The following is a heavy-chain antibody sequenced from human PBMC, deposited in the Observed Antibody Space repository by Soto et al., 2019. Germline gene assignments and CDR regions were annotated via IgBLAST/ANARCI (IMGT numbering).Heavy chain of an antibody. CDR3: ARDER. J-gene: IGHJ4*02. CDR1: GFTFSNKW. Sequence: ESGGGLVPPGGSLRLSCAGSGFTFSNKWMSWVRQAPGKGLEWVANIKEDGSEKYYVDSVKGRFTISRDNAKNSLYLQMNSLRAEDTALYYCARDERWGQGTLVTVSS. CDR2: IKEDGSEK. V-gene: IGHV3-7*05.